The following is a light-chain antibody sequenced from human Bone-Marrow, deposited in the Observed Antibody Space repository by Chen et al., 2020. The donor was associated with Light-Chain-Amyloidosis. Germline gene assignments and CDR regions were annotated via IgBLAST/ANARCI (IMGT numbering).Light chain of an antibody. V-gene: IGKV4-1*01. CDR3: QQYHSIPRT. CDR2: SAS. CDR1: QSVLFSDDKKHH. Sequence: DLAMTRAPDSLTLLLGERSTIKCKSSQSVLFSDDKKHHLSWFQQKPGQAPRLLIHSASTRESGVPDRFSGSGSGTDYTLTISSLQAEDVAVYYCQQYHSIPRTFGQGTKVELK. J-gene: IGKJ1*01.